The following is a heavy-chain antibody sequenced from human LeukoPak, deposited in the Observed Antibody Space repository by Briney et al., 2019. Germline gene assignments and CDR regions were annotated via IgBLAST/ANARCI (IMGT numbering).Heavy chain of an antibody. V-gene: IGHV3-30*04. Sequence: AGGSLRLSCAASGFTFSSYAMDWVRQAPGKGLEWVAVISYDGSNKYYADSVKGRFTISRDNSKNTLYLQMNSLRAEDTAVYYCARGEDYWGQGTLVTVSS. CDR3: ARGEDY. CDR1: GFTFSSYA. CDR2: ISYDGSNK. J-gene: IGHJ4*02.